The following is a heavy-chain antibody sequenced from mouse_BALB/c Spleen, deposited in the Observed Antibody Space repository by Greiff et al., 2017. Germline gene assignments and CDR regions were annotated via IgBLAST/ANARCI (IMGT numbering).Heavy chain of an antibody. D-gene: IGHD2-4*01. Sequence: VQGVESGPGLVAPSQSLSITCTVSGFSLTSYGVHWVRQPPGKGLEWLGVIWAGGSTNYNSALMSRLSISKDNSKSQVFLKMNSLQTDDTAMYYCARWDDYGHYYAMDYWGQGTSVTVSS. CDR3: ARWDDYGHYYAMDY. CDR1: GFSLTSYG. J-gene: IGHJ4*01. V-gene: IGHV2-9*02. CDR2: IWAGGST.